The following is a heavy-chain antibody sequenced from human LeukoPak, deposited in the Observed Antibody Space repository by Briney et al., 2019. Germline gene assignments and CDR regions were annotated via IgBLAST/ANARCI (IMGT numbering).Heavy chain of an antibody. V-gene: IGHV4-31*03. J-gene: IGHJ6*03. CDR2: IYYSGST. D-gene: IGHD3-3*01. CDR1: GGSISSGGYY. Sequence: PSETLSLTCTVSGGSISSGGYYWSWIRQHPGKGLEWIGYIYYSGSTYYNPSLKSRVTISVDTSKNQFSLKLSSVTAADTAVYYCARGRGRSYYDFWSGYYGSMDVWGKGTTVTVSS. CDR3: ARGRGRSYYDFWSGYYGSMDV.